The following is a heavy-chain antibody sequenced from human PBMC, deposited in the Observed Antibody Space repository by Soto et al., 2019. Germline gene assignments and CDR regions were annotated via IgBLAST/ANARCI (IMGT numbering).Heavy chain of an antibody. CDR2: INYSGST. CDR3: ARSPEATVTAFDY. CDR1: GGSISSGGYY. V-gene: IGHV4-31*03. Sequence: QVQLQESGPGLVKPSQTLSLTCTVSGGSISSGGYYWSWIRQHPGKGLEWFGYINYSGSTYYNPSLRSRVSMSVDTSKNQFSLKLSSVTAADTAVYYCARSPEATVTAFDYWGQGTLVTVSS. D-gene: IGHD4-17*01. J-gene: IGHJ4*02.